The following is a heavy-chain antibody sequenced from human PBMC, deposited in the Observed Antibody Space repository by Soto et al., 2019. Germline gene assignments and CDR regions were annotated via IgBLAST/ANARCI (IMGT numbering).Heavy chain of an antibody. D-gene: IGHD5-18*01. V-gene: IGHV3-30*18. Sequence: QVQLVESGGGVVQPGRSLRLSCAASGFTFSSYGMHWVRQAPGKGLEWVAVISYDGSNKYYADSVKGRFTISRDNSKNTLYLQMNSLRAEDTAVYYCAKAGVRIQRWSHFDYWGQGTLVTVSS. CDR2: ISYDGSNK. CDR3: AKAGVRIQRWSHFDY. CDR1: GFTFSSYG. J-gene: IGHJ4*02.